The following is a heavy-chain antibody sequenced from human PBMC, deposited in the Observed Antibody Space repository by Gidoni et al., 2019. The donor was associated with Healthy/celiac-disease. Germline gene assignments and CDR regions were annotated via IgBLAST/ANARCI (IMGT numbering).Heavy chain of an antibody. V-gene: IGHV1-69*06. D-gene: IGHD1-26*01. CDR3: ARVLPYSGSYYGYFQH. CDR1: GGIFSSYA. J-gene: IGHJ1*01. CDR2: IIPIFGTA. Sequence: QVQLVQSGAAVQKPGSSVKVSCKASGGIFSSYAISWVRQAPGQGLEWMGGIIPIFGTANYAQKFQGRVTITADKSTSTAYRELSSLRSEDTAVYYCARVLPYSGSYYGYFQHWGQGTLVTVSS.